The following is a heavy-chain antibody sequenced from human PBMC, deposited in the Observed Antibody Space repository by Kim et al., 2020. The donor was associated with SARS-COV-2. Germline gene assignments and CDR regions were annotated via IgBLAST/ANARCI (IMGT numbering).Heavy chain of an antibody. D-gene: IGHD2-15*01. CDR2: IYYSGST. J-gene: IGHJ4*02. CDR1: GGSVSSGSYY. Sequence: SETLSLTCTVSGGSVSSGSYYWSWIRQPPGKGLEWIGYIYYSGSTNYNPSLKSRVTISVDTSKNQFSLKLSSVTAADTAVYYCAGAVVAATLGVNYWGQGTLVTVSS. V-gene: IGHV4-61*01. CDR3: AGAVVAATLGVNY.